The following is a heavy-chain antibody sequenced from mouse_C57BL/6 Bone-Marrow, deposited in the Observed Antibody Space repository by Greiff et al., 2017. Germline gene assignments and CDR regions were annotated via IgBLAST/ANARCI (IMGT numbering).Heavy chain of an antibody. J-gene: IGHJ1*01. Sequence: EVKLEESGGGLVQPGGSMKLSCVASGFTFSNYWMNWVRQSPEKGLEWVAEIRLKSNNYATHYAESVKGRFTISRDDSKSSVYLQMNNLRAEDTGIYYCTGYFDVWGAGTTVTVSS. CDR2: IRLKSNNYAT. V-gene: IGHV6-6*02. CDR3: TGYFDV. CDR1: GFTFSNYW.